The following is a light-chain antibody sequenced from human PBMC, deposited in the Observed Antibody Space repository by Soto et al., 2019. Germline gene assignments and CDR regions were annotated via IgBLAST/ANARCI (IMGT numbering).Light chain of an antibody. Sequence: AIQMTQSPSSLSASVEDRVTITCRASQGSRNNLGWYQQKPGKAPKLLIYAASSLQSGVPSRFSGSGSGTDFTLTISSLQPEDFATYYCLQDYNYPRTFGQGTKVEIK. CDR3: LQDYNYPRT. CDR2: AAS. CDR1: QGSRNN. J-gene: IGKJ1*01. V-gene: IGKV1-6*01.